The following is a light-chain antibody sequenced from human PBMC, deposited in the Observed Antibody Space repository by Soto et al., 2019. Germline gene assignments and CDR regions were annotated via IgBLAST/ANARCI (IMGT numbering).Light chain of an antibody. CDR1: PTIXRG. Sequence: DIPLTRSAATLSESVGDRSTIACRASPTIXRGFGWYQRKPGKAPKVLXYDASSWHSGVPSRLSGSGSGTEFTLTISSLQPDDFASYYCQQYNSYSCTFGQGTKVDIK. V-gene: IGKV1-5*01. J-gene: IGKJ1*01. CDR3: QQYNSYSCT. CDR2: DAS.